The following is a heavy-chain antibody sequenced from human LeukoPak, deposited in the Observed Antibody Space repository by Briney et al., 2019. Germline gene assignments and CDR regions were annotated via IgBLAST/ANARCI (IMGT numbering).Heavy chain of an antibody. CDR3: SKDNYYYSSGYYHFDY. D-gene: IGHD3-22*01. J-gene: IGHJ4*02. CDR2: ISAYNGNT. V-gene: IGHV1-18*01. Sequence: ASVKVSCKASGYTFTSYGISWVRQAPGQGLEWMGWISAYNGNTNYAQKLQGRVTMTTDTSTSTAYMELRSLRSYDTALYYCSKDNYYYSSGYYHFDYWGQGTLVTVSS. CDR1: GYTFTSYG.